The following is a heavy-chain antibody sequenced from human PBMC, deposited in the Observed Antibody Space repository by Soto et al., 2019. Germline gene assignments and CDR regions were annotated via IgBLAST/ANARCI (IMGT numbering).Heavy chain of an antibody. J-gene: IGHJ4*02. Sequence: QVQLVQSGAEVKKPGASVKISCKSSGYTFTSYYMHWVRQAPGQGLEWMGMIKPSGGSTNYAQRFQGRVTMTRDTSTSTVYMDLSDLRSEDTAVYYCARGFCTTTTCLVGDFWGQGTLVTVSS. CDR2: IKPSGGST. V-gene: IGHV1-46*01. D-gene: IGHD2-2*01. CDR1: GYTFTSYY. CDR3: ARGFCTTTTCLVGDF.